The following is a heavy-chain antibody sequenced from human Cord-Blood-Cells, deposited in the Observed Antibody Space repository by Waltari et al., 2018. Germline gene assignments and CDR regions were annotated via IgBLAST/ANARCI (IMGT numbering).Heavy chain of an antibody. D-gene: IGHD3-3*01. CDR2: INHSGST. CDR1: GGSFSGDY. CDR3: AGYYN. Sequence: QVQLQQWGAGLLKPSETLSLTCAAYGGSFSGDYWSGIRQPPGKGLEWIGEINHSGSTNYNPSLKSRVTISVDTSKNQFSLKLSSVTAADTAVYYCAGYYNWGQGTLVTVSS. V-gene: IGHV4-34*01. J-gene: IGHJ4*02.